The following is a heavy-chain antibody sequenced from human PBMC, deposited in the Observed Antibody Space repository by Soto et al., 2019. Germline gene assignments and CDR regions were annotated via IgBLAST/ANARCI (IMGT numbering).Heavy chain of an antibody. V-gene: IGHV1-2*02. CDR2: INPNSGDT. CDR3: ARVRTYYESSGSLDY. J-gene: IGHJ4*02. Sequence: ASVKVSCKASGFTFTGYFIHWVRRAPGQGLEWMGWINPNSGDTNYAQKFQGRVTMTRDTSINTAYMELSRMRSDDTAVYYCARVRTYYESSGSLDYWGQGALVTVSS. CDR1: GFTFTGYF. D-gene: IGHD3-22*01.